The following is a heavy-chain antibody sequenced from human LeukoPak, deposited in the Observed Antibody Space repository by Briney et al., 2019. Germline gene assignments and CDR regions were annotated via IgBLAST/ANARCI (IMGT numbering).Heavy chain of an antibody. V-gene: IGHV4-39*01. Sequence: SETLRLTCTVSGGSISSTSYYWGWIRQPPGRGLEWIGSVYYSGSTYSNPSLKSRVTGSVDTSKSQFSLKLTSVTAADTAVYYCARLYHDSRGDYWFDPWGAGDLVTVSS. CDR1: GGSISSTSYY. J-gene: IGHJ5*02. D-gene: IGHD3-22*01. CDR2: VYYSGST. CDR3: ARLYHDSRGDYWFDP.